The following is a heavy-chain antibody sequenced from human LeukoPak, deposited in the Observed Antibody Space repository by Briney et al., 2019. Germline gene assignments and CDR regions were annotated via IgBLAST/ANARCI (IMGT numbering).Heavy chain of an antibody. CDR3: ARRYNRNYAYGY. Sequence: SETLSLTCTVSGGSISSHYWSWIRQPPGKGLEWSGYIYYSGSTNYNPSLKSRVTISVDTTKNQFSLKLTSVTAADTAVYYCARRYNRNYAYGYWGQGTLVTVSS. D-gene: IGHD1-7*01. CDR2: IYYSGST. CDR1: GGSISSHY. V-gene: IGHV4-59*11. J-gene: IGHJ4*02.